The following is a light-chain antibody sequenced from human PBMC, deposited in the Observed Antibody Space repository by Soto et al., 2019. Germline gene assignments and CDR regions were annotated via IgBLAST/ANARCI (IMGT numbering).Light chain of an antibody. V-gene: IGLV2-14*01. CDR2: DVN. J-gene: IGLJ2*01. CDR3: TSYASGSSHVV. Sequence: QSALTQPASVSGSPGLSITLSCTGASSDIGGYDYVSWYQRHPGKAPKLIIYDVNNRPSGVSNRFSGSKSGNTASLTISGLQAEDEANYYCTSYASGSSHVVFGGGTKVTVL. CDR1: SSDIGGYDY.